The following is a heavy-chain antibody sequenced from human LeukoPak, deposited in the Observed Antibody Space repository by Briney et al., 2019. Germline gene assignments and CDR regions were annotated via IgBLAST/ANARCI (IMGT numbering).Heavy chain of an antibody. CDR2: MNPNSGNT. J-gene: IGHJ5*02. CDR1: GYTFTSYD. D-gene: IGHD3-3*01. CDR3: ARGPWYYDFWSGYFSGGAVWFDP. V-gene: IGHV1-8*03. Sequence: ASVKVSCKASGYTFTSYDINWVRQATGRGLEWMGWMNPNSGNTGYAQKFQGRVTITRNTSISTAYMELSSLRSEDTAVYYCARGPWYYDFWSGYFSGGAVWFDPWGQGTLVTVSS.